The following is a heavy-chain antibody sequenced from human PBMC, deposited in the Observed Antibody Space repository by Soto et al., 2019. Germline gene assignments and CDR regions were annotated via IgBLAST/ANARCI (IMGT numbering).Heavy chain of an antibody. J-gene: IGHJ4*02. CDR1: GFTFSSYS. D-gene: IGHD6-13*01. Sequence: GGSLRLSCAASGFTFSSYSMNWVRQAPGKGLEWVSYISSSSSTIYYADSVKGRFTISRDNAKNSLYLQMNSLRDEDTAVYYCARAPTPRPYIAAAGTVYWGQGTLVTVSS. V-gene: IGHV3-48*02. CDR3: ARAPTPRPYIAAAGTVY. CDR2: ISSSSSTI.